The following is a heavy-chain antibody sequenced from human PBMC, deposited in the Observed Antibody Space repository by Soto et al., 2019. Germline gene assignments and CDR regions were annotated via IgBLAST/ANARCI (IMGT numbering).Heavy chain of an antibody. V-gene: IGHV1-46*01. D-gene: IGHD1-7*01. CDR1: GYTFFKYF. CDR2: INPSRGSA. CDR3: ARPLIGNTIDL. J-gene: IGHJ3*01. Sequence: ASVKVSCKASGYTFFKYFIHWVRQAPGQGLEWIGIINPSRGSATYGPIFQGRVSLTTDMPTSAVYMELSSLRSEDTAIYYCARPLIGNTIDLWGQGTSVTVSS.